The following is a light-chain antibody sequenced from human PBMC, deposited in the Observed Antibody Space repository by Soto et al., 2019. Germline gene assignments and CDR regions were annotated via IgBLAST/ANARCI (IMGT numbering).Light chain of an antibody. CDR2: DVT. CDR1: SSDVGTYNY. Sequence: QSVLTQPRSVSGSPGQSVTISCTGTSSDVGTYNYVSWYQQLPGKAPKLIIYDVTKWPSGVPDRFSGSKSGNTASLTISGLQAEDEADYYCCSYAGSYTHVFGTGTKVTVL. V-gene: IGLV2-11*01. J-gene: IGLJ1*01. CDR3: CSYAGSYTHV.